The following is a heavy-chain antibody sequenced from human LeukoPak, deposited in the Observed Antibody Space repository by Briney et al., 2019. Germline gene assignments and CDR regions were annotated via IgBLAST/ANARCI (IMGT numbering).Heavy chain of an antibody. V-gene: IGHV4-39*01. CDR3: ARQRYCSSTSCYRNVEYFQH. D-gene: IGHD2-2*02. Sequence: ETLSLTCTVSGGSNSSSSYYWGWIRQPPGKGLEWIGSIYYSGSTYYNPSLKSRVTISVDTSKNQFSLKLSSVTAADTAVYYCARQRYCSSTSCYRNVEYFQHWGQGTLVTVSS. CDR1: GGSNSSSSYY. J-gene: IGHJ1*01. CDR2: IYYSGST.